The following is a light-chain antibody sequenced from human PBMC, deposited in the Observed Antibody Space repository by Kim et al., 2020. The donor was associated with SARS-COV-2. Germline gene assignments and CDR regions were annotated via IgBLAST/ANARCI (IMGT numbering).Light chain of an antibody. CDR2: AAS. CDR1: DGTGDY. J-gene: IGKJ4*01. Sequence: APVGDRIPITVRGSDGTGDYVAWYHQKPGKLPNLLISAASTLEEGGPSRVGGSRSGTHYTLTISSLQAEDVATYCWQKDSNCPLTFGGGTKVDIK. V-gene: IGKV1-27*01. CDR3: QKDSNCPLT.